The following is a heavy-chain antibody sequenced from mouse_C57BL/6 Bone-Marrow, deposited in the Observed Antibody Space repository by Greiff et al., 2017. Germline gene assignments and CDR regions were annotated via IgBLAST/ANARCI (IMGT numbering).Heavy chain of an antibody. V-gene: IGHV5-6*01. D-gene: IGHD1-1*01. CDR3: ARLDGSSGY. CDR2: ISSGGSYI. CDR1: GFTFSSYG. J-gene: IGHJ2*01. Sequence: EVHLVESGGDLVKPGGSLKLSCAASGFTFSSYGMSWVRQTPDKRLEWVATISSGGSYIYYPDSVKGRFTISRDNAKNTLYLQMSSLKSEDTAMYYCARLDGSSGYWCQGTTLTVSS.